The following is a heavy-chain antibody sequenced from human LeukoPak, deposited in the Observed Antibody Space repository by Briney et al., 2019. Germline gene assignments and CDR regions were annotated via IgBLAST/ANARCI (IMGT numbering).Heavy chain of an antibody. J-gene: IGHJ4*02. CDR2: ISTSGSSI. V-gene: IGHV3-48*03. Sequence: GSLSVSCVDPGFNSSRYELNWVGQAAAKGLAEVSYISTSGSSIYYADSVKGRFTISRDNAKSALYLQMSSLRAEDTAVYYCASITSYGGRDRAFDSWGQGTPVTVSS. CDR3: ASITSYGGRDRAFDS. D-gene: IGHD1-26*01. CDR1: GFNSSRYE.